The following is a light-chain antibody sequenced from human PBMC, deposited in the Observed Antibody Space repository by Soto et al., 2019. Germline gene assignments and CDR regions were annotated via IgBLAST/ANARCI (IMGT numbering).Light chain of an antibody. V-gene: IGKV3-11*01. J-gene: IGKJ5*01. CDR3: QHRSNWPST. CDR2: DAS. CDR1: QSVSSY. Sequence: IVLTQSPATLSLYPAERATLSCRASQSVSSYLAWYQQKPGQAPRLLIYDASNRATGIPARFSGSGSGTDFTLTISSLEPEDFAVYCCQHRSNWPSTFGQGTRLEIK.